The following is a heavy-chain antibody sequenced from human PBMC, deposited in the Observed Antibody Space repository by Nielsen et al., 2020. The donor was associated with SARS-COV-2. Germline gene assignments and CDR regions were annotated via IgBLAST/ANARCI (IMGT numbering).Heavy chain of an antibody. CDR1: GFTFDDYA. D-gene: IGHD3-10*01. J-gene: IGHJ6*02. Sequence: SLKISCAASGFTFDDYAMHWVRQAPGKGLEWVSGISWNSGSIGYADSVKGRFTISRDNAKNSLYLQMNSLRAEDTALYYCYGSGSYYGGDYYYYGMDVWGQGTTVTVSS. CDR2: ISWNSGSI. V-gene: IGHV3-9*01. CDR3: YGSGSYYGGDYYYYGMDV.